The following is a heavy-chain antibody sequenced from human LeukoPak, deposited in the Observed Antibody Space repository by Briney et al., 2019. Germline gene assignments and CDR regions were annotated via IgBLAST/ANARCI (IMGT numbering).Heavy chain of an antibody. CDR2: IKQDGSDK. V-gene: IGHV3-7*01. CDR3: ARDDYASGSLNR. CDR1: GFTFSSYW. D-gene: IGHD3-10*01. J-gene: IGHJ4*02. Sequence: GGSLRLSCAASGFTFSSYWMSWVRQAPGKGLEWVANIKQDGSDKYYVDSVKGRFTISRDNAKNSLYLEMSILRAEDTAVYYCARDDYASGSLNRWGQGTLVTVSS.